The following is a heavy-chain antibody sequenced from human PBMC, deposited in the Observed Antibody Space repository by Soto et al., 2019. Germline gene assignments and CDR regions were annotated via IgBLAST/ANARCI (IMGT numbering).Heavy chain of an antibody. V-gene: IGHV3-23*01. Sequence: GGSLRLSCAASGFTFSSYAMSWVRQAPGKGLEWVSAISGSGGSTYYADSVKGRFTISRDNAKNSLYLQMNSLRAEDTAVYYCARHPERIAEIGWFDPWGQGTLVTVSS. CDR2: ISGSGGST. CDR3: ARHPERIAEIGWFDP. J-gene: IGHJ5*02. D-gene: IGHD6-13*01. CDR1: GFTFSSYA.